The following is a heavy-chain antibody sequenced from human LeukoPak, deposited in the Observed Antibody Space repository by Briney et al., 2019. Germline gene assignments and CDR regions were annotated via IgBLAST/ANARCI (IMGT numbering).Heavy chain of an antibody. D-gene: IGHD5-18*01. V-gene: IGHV4-61*02. J-gene: IGHJ4*02. CDR1: GGSINSGNFY. CDR3: ARVTDTSMAFDY. CDR2: IYATGST. Sequence: KASETLSLTCTVSGGSINSGNFYWSWIRQPAGEGLEWIGRIYATGSTSYNPSLESRVTISIDTSKNQFSLNLNSVTAADTAVYYCARVTDTSMAFDYWGQGTLVTVSS.